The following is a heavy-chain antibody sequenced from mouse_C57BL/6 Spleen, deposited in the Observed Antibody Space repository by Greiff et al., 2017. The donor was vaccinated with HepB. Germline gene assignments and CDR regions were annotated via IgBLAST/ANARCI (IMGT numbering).Heavy chain of an antibody. Sequence: EVMLVESGGGLVKPGGSLKLSCAASGFTFSDYGMHWVRQAPEKGLEWVAYISSGSSTIYYADTVKGRFTISRDNAKNTLFLQMTSLRSEDTAMYYCARPFITTVENYAMDYWGQGTSVTVSS. CDR3: ARPFITTVENYAMDY. CDR1: GFTFSDYG. D-gene: IGHD1-1*01. V-gene: IGHV5-17*01. CDR2: ISSGSSTI. J-gene: IGHJ4*01.